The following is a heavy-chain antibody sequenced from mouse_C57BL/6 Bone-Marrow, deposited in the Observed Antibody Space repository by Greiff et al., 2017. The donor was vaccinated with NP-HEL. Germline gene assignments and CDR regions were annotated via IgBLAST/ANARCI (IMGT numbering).Heavy chain of an antibody. CDR1: GFTFSDFY. Sequence: EVQVVESGGGLVQSGRSLRLSCATSGFTFSDFYMEWVRQAPGKGLEWIAASRNKANDYTTEYSASVKGRFIVSRDTSQSILYLQMNALRAEDTAIYYCARDGNLAYWGQGTLVTVSA. V-gene: IGHV7-1*01. CDR3: ARDGNLAY. J-gene: IGHJ3*01. CDR2: SRNKANDYTT.